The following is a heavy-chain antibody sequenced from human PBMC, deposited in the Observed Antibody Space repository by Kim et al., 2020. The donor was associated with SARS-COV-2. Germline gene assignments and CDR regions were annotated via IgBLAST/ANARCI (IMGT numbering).Heavy chain of an antibody. Sequence: SETLSLTCTVSGGSISSSSYYWGWIRQPPGKGLEWIGSIYYSGSTYYNPSLKSRVTISVDTSKNQFSLKLSSVTAADTAVYYCARYGYSSSWYAGYWGQGTLVTVSS. CDR2: IYYSGST. J-gene: IGHJ4*02. D-gene: IGHD6-13*01. CDR1: GGSISSSSYY. CDR3: ARYGYSSSWYAGY. V-gene: IGHV4-39*01.